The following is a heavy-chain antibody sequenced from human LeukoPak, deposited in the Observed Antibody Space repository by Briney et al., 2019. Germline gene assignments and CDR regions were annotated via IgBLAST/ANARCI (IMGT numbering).Heavy chain of an antibody. D-gene: IGHD6-6*01. CDR1: GFIFSGYS. CDR2: IRYDGSNK. V-gene: IGHV3-30*04. J-gene: IGHJ4*02. CDR3: ANPQRLGQLEDY. Sequence: GRSLRLSCAAAGFIFSGYSMHWVRQAPGKGLEWVAFIRYDGSNKYYADSVKGRFTISRDNSKNTLYLQMNSLRAEDTAVYYCANPQRLGQLEDYWGQGTLVTVSS.